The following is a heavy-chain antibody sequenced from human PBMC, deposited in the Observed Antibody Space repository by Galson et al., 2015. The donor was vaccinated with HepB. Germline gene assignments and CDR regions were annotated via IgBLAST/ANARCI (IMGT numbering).Heavy chain of an antibody. J-gene: IGHJ4*02. D-gene: IGHD2-15*01. CDR3: VRDIGGAFYFDY. CDR2: IRKDGNSK. CDR1: GFRSSDYS. V-gene: IGHV3-21*01. Sequence: SLRLSCAVSGFRSSDYSMNWVRQTPGKGLEWVAFIRKDGNSKQYGDSVKGRFTTSRDNAKNSLYLQMNSLRDEDTAVYYCVRDIGGAFYFDYWGQGTLVTVSS.